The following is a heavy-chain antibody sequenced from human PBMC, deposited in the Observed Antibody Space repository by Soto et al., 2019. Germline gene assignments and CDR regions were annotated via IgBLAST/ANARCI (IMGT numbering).Heavy chain of an antibody. D-gene: IGHD3-16*01. V-gene: IGHV4-39*01. Sequence: QLQLQESGPGLVKPSETLSLTCTVSGGSISSNSYYWAWIRQPPGKGLEWIGNIYYSGTTYYNPSLKFRLTISVATSKNQFSLKLSSVTAADTAVYYCARHKGGYYSGVDVWGQGTTVTVSS. J-gene: IGHJ6*02. CDR1: GGSISSNSYY. CDR3: ARHKGGYYSGVDV. CDR2: IYYSGTT.